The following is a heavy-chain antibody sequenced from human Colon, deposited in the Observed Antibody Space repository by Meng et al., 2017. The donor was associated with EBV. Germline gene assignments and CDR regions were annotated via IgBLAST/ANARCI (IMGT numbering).Heavy chain of an antibody. CDR3: TRVGDYAYKD. CDR1: GLTFSSYW. V-gene: IGHV3-74*01. Sequence: EVQLVESGGGLVQPGGSLRLSCAASGLTFSSYWMHWVRQGPGQGLVWVSRINGDGSSTNYADSVKGRFTISRDNAKNALYLQMNNLKPEDTAMYYCTRVGDYAYKDWGQGTLVTVSS. J-gene: IGHJ1*01. CDR2: INGDGSST. D-gene: IGHD4-17*01.